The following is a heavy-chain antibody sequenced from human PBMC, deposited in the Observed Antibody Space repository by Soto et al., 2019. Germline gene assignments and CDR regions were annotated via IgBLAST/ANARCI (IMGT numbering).Heavy chain of an antibody. Sequence: GGSLRLSCAASGFTFSSYGMHWVRQAPGKGLKWVAVISYDGSNKYYADSVKGRFTISRDNSKNTLYLQMNSLRAEDTAVYYCAKDHPISGGSGSYYYAPWYYFDYWGQGTLVTVSS. CDR1: GFTFSSYG. D-gene: IGHD3-10*01. V-gene: IGHV3-30*18. CDR2: ISYDGSNK. J-gene: IGHJ4*02. CDR3: AKDHPISGGSGSYYYAPWYYFDY.